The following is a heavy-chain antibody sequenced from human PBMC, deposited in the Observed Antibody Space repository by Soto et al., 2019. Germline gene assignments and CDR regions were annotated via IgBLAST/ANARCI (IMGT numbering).Heavy chain of an antibody. D-gene: IGHD3-3*01. Sequence: VGSLRLSCAASGFTFSSYAMSWVRQAPGKGLEWVSAISGSGGSTYYADSVKGRFTISRDNSKNTLYLQMNSLRAEDTAVYYCEKATPLTYYDFWKGKYLDYWGQGTLVTVSS. CDR1: GFTFSSYA. V-gene: IGHV3-23*01. CDR2: ISGSGGST. CDR3: EKATPLTYYDFWKGKYLDY. J-gene: IGHJ4*02.